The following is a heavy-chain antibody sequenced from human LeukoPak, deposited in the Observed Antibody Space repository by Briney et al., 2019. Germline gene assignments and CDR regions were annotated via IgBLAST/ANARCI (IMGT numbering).Heavy chain of an antibody. Sequence: SETLSLTCTVYGGSFTSYYWTWIRKSPGKGLEWIGEINHSGSSNYNPSPKSLCTISVDSSKNQISLNLTSVTAADTAIFYCARGKGSGWSSTRFDPWGQGTLVTVSS. J-gene: IGHJ5*02. V-gene: IGHV4-34*01. CDR2: INHSGSS. CDR3: ARGKGSGWSSTRFDP. CDR1: GGSFTSYY. D-gene: IGHD6-19*01.